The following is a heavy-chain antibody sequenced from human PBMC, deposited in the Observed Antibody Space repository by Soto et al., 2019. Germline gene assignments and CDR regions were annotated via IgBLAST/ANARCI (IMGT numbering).Heavy chain of an antibody. CDR2: IIPIFGTA. CDR1: GGTFSSYA. J-gene: IGHJ6*02. CDR3: ARGNIAAAVSEAAHYYYDGMDV. Sequence: QVQLVQSGAEVKKPGSSVKVSCKASGGTFSSYAISWVRQAPGQGLEWMGVIIPIFGTANYAQKFQGRVTITAAESTSTSYMELLSLRSADTAVYYCARGNIAAAVSEAAHYYYDGMDVWCQGTTVTVSS. V-gene: IGHV1-69*12. D-gene: IGHD6-13*01.